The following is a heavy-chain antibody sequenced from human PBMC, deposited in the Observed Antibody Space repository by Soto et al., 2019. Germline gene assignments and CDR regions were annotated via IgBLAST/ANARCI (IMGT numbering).Heavy chain of an antibody. D-gene: IGHD5-18*01. CDR2: INHSGST. Sequence: PSETLSLTCAVYGGSFSGYYWSWIRQPPGKGLEWIGEINHSGSTNYNPSLKSRVTISVDTSKNQFSLKLSSVTAAATAVYYCARDTGGGYSYGPSYFDYWGQGTLVTVSS. V-gene: IGHV4-34*01. CDR3: ARDTGGGYSYGPSYFDY. CDR1: GGSFSGYY. J-gene: IGHJ4*02.